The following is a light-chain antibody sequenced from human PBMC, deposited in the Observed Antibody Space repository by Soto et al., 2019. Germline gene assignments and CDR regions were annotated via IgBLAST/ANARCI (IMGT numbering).Light chain of an antibody. CDR3: QQYNSFSET. CDR1: QSITAR. J-gene: IGKJ4*02. Sequence: DIRLTQSPSTLSASVADRVTITCRASQSITARLAWYQQKPGKAPKLLIYDASILERGVPSRFSGSGSGTEFTLTISTLQPDDFETYYCQQYNSFSETYGTGTKVEIX. CDR2: DAS. V-gene: IGKV1-5*01.